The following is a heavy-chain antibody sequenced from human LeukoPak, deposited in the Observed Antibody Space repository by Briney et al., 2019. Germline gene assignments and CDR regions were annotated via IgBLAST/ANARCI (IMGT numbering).Heavy chain of an antibody. CDR1: GGSISSYY. Sequence: PSEALSLTCTVSGGSISSYYWSWIRQPPGKGLEWIGYIYTSGSTNYNPSLKSRVTISVDTSKNQFSLKLSSVTAADTAVYYCASTYYYGSGSYSLGVDYWGQGTLVSVSS. J-gene: IGHJ4*02. CDR3: ASTYYYGSGSYSLGVDY. CDR2: IYTSGST. D-gene: IGHD3-10*01. V-gene: IGHV4-4*09.